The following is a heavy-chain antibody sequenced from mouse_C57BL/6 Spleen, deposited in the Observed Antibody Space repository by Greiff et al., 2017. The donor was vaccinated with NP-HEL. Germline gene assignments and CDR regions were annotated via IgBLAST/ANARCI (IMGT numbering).Heavy chain of an antibody. D-gene: IGHD1-1*01. J-gene: IGHJ2*01. CDR2: IDPSDSYT. CDR3: ARGKLYGGY. Sequence: QVQLKQPGAELVKPGASVKLSCKASGYTFTSYWMQWVKQRPGQGLEWIGEIDPSDSYTNYNQKFKGKATLTVDTSSSTAYMQLSSLTSEDSAVYYCARGKLYGGYWGQGTTLTVSS. V-gene: IGHV1-50*01. CDR1: GYTFTSYW.